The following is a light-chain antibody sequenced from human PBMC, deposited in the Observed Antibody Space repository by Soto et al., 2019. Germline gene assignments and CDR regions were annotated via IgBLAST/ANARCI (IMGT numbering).Light chain of an antibody. CDR2: GLS. Sequence: EIVMTQSPATLSLSPGERATLSCRASQRITTVAWYRQKPGQAPRLLIYGLSIRAPGIPTRFTVNGSGTEFTLTITSLQSEDFGVYYCQQYYDWPTFGQGTKVDIK. V-gene: IGKV3-15*01. J-gene: IGKJ1*01. CDR1: QRITT. CDR3: QQYYDWPT.